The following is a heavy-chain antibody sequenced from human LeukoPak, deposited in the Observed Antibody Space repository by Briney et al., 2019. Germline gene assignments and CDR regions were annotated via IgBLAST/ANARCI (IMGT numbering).Heavy chain of an antibody. Sequence: GASVKVSCTASGGTFSSYAISWVRQAPGQGLEWMGGIIPIFGTANYAQKFQGRVTITADESTSTAYMELSSLRSEDTAEYYCARDRGGSGDFDYWGQGTLVTVSS. CDR2: IIPIFGTA. J-gene: IGHJ4*02. CDR3: ARDRGGSGDFDY. CDR1: GGTFSSYA. D-gene: IGHD3-10*01. V-gene: IGHV1-69*13.